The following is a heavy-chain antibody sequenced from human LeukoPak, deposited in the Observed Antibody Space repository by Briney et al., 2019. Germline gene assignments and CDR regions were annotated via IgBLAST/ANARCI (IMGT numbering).Heavy chain of an antibody. CDR1: GLTFSSYG. V-gene: IGHV3-30*02. D-gene: IGHD3-3*01. CDR2: IRYDGSNK. Sequence: GGPLRLSFPASGLTFSSYGMSWFRQAPGKGLEWVAFIRYDGSNKYYADSVEGRFTISRDNSKNTLYLQMNSLRAEDTAVYYCAKGSKEVLFTRDHYMDVWGKGTTVTMSS. CDR3: AKGSKEVLFTRDHYMDV. J-gene: IGHJ6*03.